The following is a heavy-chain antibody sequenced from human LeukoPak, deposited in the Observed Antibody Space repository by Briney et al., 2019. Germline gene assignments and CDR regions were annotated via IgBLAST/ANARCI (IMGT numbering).Heavy chain of an antibody. CDR2: ISGSGGST. Sequence: PGGSLRLSCAASGFTFSSYAMSWVRQAPGKGLEWVSAISGSGGSTYYADSVKGRFTISRDNSKNTLYLQMNSLRAEDTAVYYCAKTYGYSSGWYQMYYFDYWGQGTLVTVSS. J-gene: IGHJ4*02. CDR1: GFTFSSYA. D-gene: IGHD6-19*01. CDR3: AKTYGYSSGWYQMYYFDY. V-gene: IGHV3-23*01.